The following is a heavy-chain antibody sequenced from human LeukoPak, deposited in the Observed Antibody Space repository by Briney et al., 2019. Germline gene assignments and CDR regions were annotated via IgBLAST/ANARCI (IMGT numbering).Heavy chain of an antibody. Sequence: SETLSLTCAVSGYSISSGYYWGWIRQPPGKGLEWIASIYHSGSTYYNPSLKSRATISVDTSKNQLSLRLSSVTAADTAVYYCAKVLGWDWGSTAGCFDIWGRGTMVIVSS. D-gene: IGHD7-27*01. CDR3: AKVLGWDWGSTAGCFDI. CDR1: GYSISSGYY. V-gene: IGHV4-38-2*01. CDR2: IYHSGST. J-gene: IGHJ3*02.